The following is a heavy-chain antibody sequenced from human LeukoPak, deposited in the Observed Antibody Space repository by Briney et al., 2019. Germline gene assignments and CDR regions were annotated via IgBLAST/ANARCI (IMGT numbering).Heavy chain of an antibody. J-gene: IGHJ3*02. D-gene: IGHD3-22*01. V-gene: IGHV4-34*01. Sequence: SEALSLTCTVSGGSISGYYWSWIRQPPGKGLEWIGEINHSGSTNYNPSLKSRVTISVDTSKNQFSLKLSSVTAADTAVYYCARVRITMIVVVITVLDAFDIWGQGTMVTVSS. CDR2: INHSGST. CDR1: GGSISGYY. CDR3: ARVRITMIVVVITVLDAFDI.